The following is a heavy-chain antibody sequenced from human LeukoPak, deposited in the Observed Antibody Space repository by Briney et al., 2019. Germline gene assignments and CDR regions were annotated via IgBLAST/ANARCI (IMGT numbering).Heavy chain of an antibody. V-gene: IGHV3-30-3*01. Sequence: GGSLRLSCAASGFTFSSYAMHRVRQAPGKGLEWVAVISYDGSNKYYADSVKGRFTISRDNSKNTLYLQMNSLRAEDTAVYYCARDYGGSPGGNWFDPWGQGTLVTVSS. J-gene: IGHJ5*02. CDR3: ARDYGGSPGGNWFDP. D-gene: IGHD1-26*01. CDR2: ISYDGSNK. CDR1: GFTFSSYA.